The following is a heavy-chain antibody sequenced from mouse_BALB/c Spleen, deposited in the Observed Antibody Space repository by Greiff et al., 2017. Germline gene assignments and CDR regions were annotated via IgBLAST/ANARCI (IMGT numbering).Heavy chain of an antibody. V-gene: IGHV5-17*02. CDR3: ARSGYGIRTFAY. Sequence: EVKLMESGGGLVQPGGSRKLSCAASGFTFSSFGMHWVRQAPEKGLEWVAYISGGSSTIYYADTVKGRFTISRNNPKNTLFLQMTSLRSEDTAMYYCARSGYGIRTFAYWGQGTLVTVSA. D-gene: IGHD1-1*01. CDR1: GFTFSSFG. CDR2: ISGGSSTI. J-gene: IGHJ3*01.